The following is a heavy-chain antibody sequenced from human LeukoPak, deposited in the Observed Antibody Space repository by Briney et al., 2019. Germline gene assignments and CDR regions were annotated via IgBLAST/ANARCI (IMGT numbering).Heavy chain of an antibody. CDR3: ARDPGFSSFDY. J-gene: IGHJ4*02. D-gene: IGHD3-3*02. V-gene: IGHV3-7*01. Sequence: GGSLRLSCAASTLTFSTYWMTWVRQTPGKGLEFVANINQDGSVKNYVGCVKGRFTISRDNAKNSLYLQMNSLRADDTAVYYCARDPGFSSFDYWGQGTLGTVSS. CDR1: TLTFSTYW. CDR2: INQDGSVK.